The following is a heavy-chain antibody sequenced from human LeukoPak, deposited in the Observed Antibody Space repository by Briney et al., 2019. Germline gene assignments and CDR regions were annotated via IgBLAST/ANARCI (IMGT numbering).Heavy chain of an antibody. V-gene: IGHV3-53*05. J-gene: IGHJ4*02. Sequence: PGGSLRLSCAASGFTVSNNYMNWVRQAPGKGLEWVSLIYSGGSTHYADSVKGRFTISRDNSKNTLYLQMNSLRAEDTAVYYCARDGDGYNRELYYFDYWGQGTLVTVSS. CDR3: ARDGDGYNRELYYFDY. CDR2: IYSGGST. D-gene: IGHD5-24*01. CDR1: GFTVSNNY.